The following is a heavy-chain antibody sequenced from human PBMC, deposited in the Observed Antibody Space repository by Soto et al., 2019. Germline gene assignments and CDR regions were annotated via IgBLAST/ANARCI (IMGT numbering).Heavy chain of an antibody. D-gene: IGHD2-8*01. CDR3: ATSRYCTNGVCPFDY. CDR1: GYTFTSYD. V-gene: IGHV1-8*01. Sequence: QVQLVQSGAEVKKPGASVKVSCKTSGYTFTSYDINWVRQAPGQGPEWMGWMNSNSGNPGYTQKFQGRVTVTRDTSIRTVYMELSSLRSDDTAVYYCATSRYCTNGVCPFDYWGQGTLVTVSS. CDR2: MNSNSGNP. J-gene: IGHJ4*02.